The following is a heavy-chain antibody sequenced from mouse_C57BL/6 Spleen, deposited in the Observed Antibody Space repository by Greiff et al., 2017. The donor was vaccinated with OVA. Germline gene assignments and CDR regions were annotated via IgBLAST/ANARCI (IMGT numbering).Heavy chain of an antibody. D-gene: IGHD1-1*01. Sequence: EVHLVESGGGLVKPGGSLKLSCAASGFTFSSYAMSWVRQTPEKRLEWVATISDGGSYTYYPDNVKGRFTISRDNAKNNLYLQMSHLKSEDTAMYYCASITTVVATGGAMDYWGQGTSVTVAS. CDR2: ISDGGSYT. J-gene: IGHJ4*01. V-gene: IGHV5-4*01. CDR3: ASITTVVATGGAMDY. CDR1: GFTFSSYA.